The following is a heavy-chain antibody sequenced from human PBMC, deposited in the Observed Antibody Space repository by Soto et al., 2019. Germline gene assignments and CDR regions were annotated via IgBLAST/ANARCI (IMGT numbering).Heavy chain of an antibody. Sequence: QVQLVESGGGVVQPGRSLRLSCAASGFTFSSYAMHWVRQAPGKGLEWVAVISYDGSNKYYADSVKGRFTISRDNSKNTLYLQMNSLRAEDTAVYYCARDFALGRVGELSSGFDYWGQGTLVTVSS. J-gene: IGHJ4*02. V-gene: IGHV3-30-3*01. D-gene: IGHD3-16*02. CDR3: ARDFALGRVGELSSGFDY. CDR1: GFTFSSYA. CDR2: ISYDGSNK.